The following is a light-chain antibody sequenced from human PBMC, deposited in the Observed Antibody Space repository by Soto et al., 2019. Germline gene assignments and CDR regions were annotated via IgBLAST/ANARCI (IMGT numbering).Light chain of an antibody. CDR1: QSISSW. CDR2: DAS. Sequence: DIQMTQSPSTLPASVGDRVTITCRASQSISSWLGWYHQKPGKAPKLLIYDASSLISGVPSGFSGSGSGTDFTLTIASLQPEDFSTYSCQQSDSTPYPFGQGTKV. CDR3: QQSDSTPYP. V-gene: IGKV1-39*01. J-gene: IGKJ2*01.